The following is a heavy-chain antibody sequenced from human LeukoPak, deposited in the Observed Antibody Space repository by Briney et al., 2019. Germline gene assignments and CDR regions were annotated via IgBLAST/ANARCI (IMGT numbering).Heavy chain of an antibody. CDR2: IIGSGGTT. CDR3: ARDWHETVTTSYFAY. Sequence: PGGSLRLSCGASGFTFSSYAMSWVRQAPGKGLEWVSGIIGSGGTTYYADSVKGRFTISRDNPKNTLFLQMNGLRAEDTAVYFCARDWHETVTTSYFAYWGQGILVTVSS. J-gene: IGHJ4*02. V-gene: IGHV3-23*01. CDR1: GFTFSSYA. D-gene: IGHD4-17*01.